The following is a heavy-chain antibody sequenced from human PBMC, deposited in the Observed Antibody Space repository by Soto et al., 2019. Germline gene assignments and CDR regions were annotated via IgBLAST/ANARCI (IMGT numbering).Heavy chain of an antibody. CDR1: GYTFTSYD. Sequence: QVQLVQSGAEVKKPGASVKVSCKASGYTFTSYDIKWVRQATGQGLEWMGWMNPSTGSTGFAQKFQGRVTMISNTSISTAYLELSSLTSEDTAVYYCARGRLVAGTVYYWGQGTLVTVSS. CDR3: ARGRLVAGTVYY. D-gene: IGHD6-19*01. V-gene: IGHV1-8*01. CDR2: MNPSTGST. J-gene: IGHJ4*02.